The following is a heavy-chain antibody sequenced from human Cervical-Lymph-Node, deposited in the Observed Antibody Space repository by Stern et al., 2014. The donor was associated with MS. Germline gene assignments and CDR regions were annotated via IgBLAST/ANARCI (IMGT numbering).Heavy chain of an antibody. CDR2: ISWSSGTI. CDR1: GFTFDDYA. Sequence: EVQLVESGGGLVQPGRSLRLSRAASGFTFDDYAMHWVRQAPGKGLEWVSGISWSSGTIGYADSVKGRFTISRDNAKNSLYLQMNSLRAEDTALYYCAKDRGTSLSYSGWYVHWGQGTLVTVSS. J-gene: IGHJ5*02. CDR3: AKDRGTSLSYSGWYVH. V-gene: IGHV3-9*01. D-gene: IGHD5-12*01.